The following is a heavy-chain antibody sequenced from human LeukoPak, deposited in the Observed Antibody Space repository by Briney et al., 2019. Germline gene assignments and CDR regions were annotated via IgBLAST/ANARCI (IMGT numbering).Heavy chain of an antibody. CDR1: GGSFSGYY. J-gene: IGHJ3*02. CDR3: ARACGGDCYYAFDI. Sequence: PSETLSLTCAVYGGSFSGYYWSWIRQPPGKGLEWIGEINHSGSTNYNPSLKSRVTISVDTSKNQFSLKLSSVTAADTAVYYCARACGGDCYYAFDIWGQGTMVTVSS. V-gene: IGHV4-34*01. D-gene: IGHD2-21*02. CDR2: INHSGST.